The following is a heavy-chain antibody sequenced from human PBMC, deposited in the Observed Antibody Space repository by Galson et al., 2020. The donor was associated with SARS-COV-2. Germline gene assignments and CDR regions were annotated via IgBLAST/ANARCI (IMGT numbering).Heavy chain of an antibody. CDR1: GGSISSYY. D-gene: IGHD6-19*01. Sequence: SETLSLTCTVSGGSISSYYWSWIRQPPGKGLEWIGYIYYSGSTNYNPSLKSRVTISVDTSKNQFSLKLSSVTAADTAAYYCARGDSSGWYGGYYFDYWGQGTLVTVSS. J-gene: IGHJ4*02. CDR2: IYYSGST. CDR3: ARGDSSGWYGGYYFDY. V-gene: IGHV4-59*08.